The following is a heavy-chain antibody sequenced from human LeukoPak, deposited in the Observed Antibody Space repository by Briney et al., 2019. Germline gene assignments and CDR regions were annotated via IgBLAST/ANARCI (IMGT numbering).Heavy chain of an antibody. CDR3: AKGGNWESSSWYHYYYMDV. CDR1: GSTFSSYA. V-gene: IGHV3-23*01. CDR2: ISGSGGST. J-gene: IGHJ6*03. Sequence: GGSLRLSCAASGSTFSSYAMSWVRQAPGKGLEWVSAISGSGGSTYYADSVKGRFTISRDNSKNTLYLQMNSLRAEDTAVYYCAKGGNWESSSWYHYYYMDVWGKGTTVTVSS. D-gene: IGHD6-13*01.